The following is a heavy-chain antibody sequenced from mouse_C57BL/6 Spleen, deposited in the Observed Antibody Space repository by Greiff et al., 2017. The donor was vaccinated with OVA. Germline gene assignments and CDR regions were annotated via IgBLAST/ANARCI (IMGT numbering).Heavy chain of an antibody. V-gene: IGHV2-6*01. CDR1: GFSLTSYG. CDR2: IWGVGST. J-gene: IGHJ4*01. Sequence: QVQLQQSGPGLVAPSQSLSITCTVSGFSLTSYGVDWVRQSPGTGLEWLGVIWGVGSTNYNSALKSRLSLSKHNSKSQVFLKMNSPQTDDTAMYYCASLGAMDYWGQGTSVTVSS. CDR3: ASLGAMDY.